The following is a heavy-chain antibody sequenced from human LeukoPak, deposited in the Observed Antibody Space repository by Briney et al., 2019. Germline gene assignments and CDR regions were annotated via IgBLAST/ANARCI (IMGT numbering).Heavy chain of an antibody. CDR2: IYYSGST. CDR1: DDSISNSRYY. Sequence: SETLSLTCTVSDDSISNSRYYWSWIRQPPGKGLEWIGYIYYSGSTNYNPSLKSRVTISVDTSKNQFSLKLSSVTAADTAVYYCARRSSIMGSYLYYFDYWGQGTLVTVSS. J-gene: IGHJ4*02. V-gene: IGHV4-61*01. CDR3: ARRSSIMGSYLYYFDY. D-gene: IGHD1-26*01.